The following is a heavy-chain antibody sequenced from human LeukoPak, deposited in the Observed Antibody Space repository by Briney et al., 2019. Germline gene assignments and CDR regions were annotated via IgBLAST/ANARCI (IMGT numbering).Heavy chain of an antibody. Sequence: ASVKVSCKASGYTFTDYYMHWVRQAPGQGLEWMGWINPNSGGTNNAQKFQGRVTMTRDTSISTAYMELSRLRSDDTAVYYCAKDMAAVAGQGYECFDYWGQGTLLTVSS. CDR1: GYTFTDYY. CDR3: AKDMAAVAGQGYECFDY. CDR2: INPNSGGT. V-gene: IGHV1-2*02. J-gene: IGHJ4*02. D-gene: IGHD6-19*01.